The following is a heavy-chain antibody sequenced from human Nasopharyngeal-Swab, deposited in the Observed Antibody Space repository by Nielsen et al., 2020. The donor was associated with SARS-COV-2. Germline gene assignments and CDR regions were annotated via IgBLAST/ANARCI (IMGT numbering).Heavy chain of an antibody. CDR1: GFTFSSYW. V-gene: IGHV3-23*01. CDR3: AKESRRLLWFGEARGY. CDR2: ISGSGGST. Sequence: GESLKISCAASGFTFSSYWMSWVRQAPGKGLEWVSAISGSGGSTYYADSVKGRFTISRDNSKNTLYLQMNSLRAEDTAVYYCAKESRRLLWFGEARGYWGQGTLVTVSS. J-gene: IGHJ4*02. D-gene: IGHD3-10*01.